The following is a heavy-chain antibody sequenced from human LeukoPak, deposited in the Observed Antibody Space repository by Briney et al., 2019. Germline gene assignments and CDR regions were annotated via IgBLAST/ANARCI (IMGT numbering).Heavy chain of an antibody. J-gene: IGHJ4*02. D-gene: IGHD3-22*01. CDR2: IYYSGST. CDR3: GTYYYDSSGHYYFDY. CDR1: GGSISSYY. V-gene: IGHV4-59*01. Sequence: SEPLSLTCTVSGGSISSYYWSWIRQPTGKGLEWIGYIYYSGSTNYNPSLKSRVTISVDTSKNQFSLKLSSVTAADTAVYYCGTYYYDSSGHYYFDYWGQGTLVTVSS.